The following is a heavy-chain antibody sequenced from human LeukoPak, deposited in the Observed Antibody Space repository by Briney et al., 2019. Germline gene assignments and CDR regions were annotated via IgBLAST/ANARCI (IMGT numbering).Heavy chain of an antibody. V-gene: IGHV3-23*01. J-gene: IGHJ4*02. Sequence: PGGSLRLSCAASGFTFSSYAMSWVRQAPGKGLEWVSAISGSGGSTYYADSVKGRFTISRDNSKNTLYLQMNSLRAEDTAVYYCAKDQYYYDSSGYYYWYYFDYWGQGTLVTVSS. CDR1: GFTFSSYA. CDR2: ISGSGGST. CDR3: AKDQYYYDSSGYYYWYYFDY. D-gene: IGHD3-22*01.